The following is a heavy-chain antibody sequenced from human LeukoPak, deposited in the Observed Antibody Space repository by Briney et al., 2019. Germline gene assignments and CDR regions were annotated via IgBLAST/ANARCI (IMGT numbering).Heavy chain of an antibody. CDR2: IRSKTNNYAT. D-gene: IGHD3-22*01. Sequence: PGGSLRLSCAASGFTFSGSAMHWVRQASGKGLEWVGRIRSKTNNYATAYAASVKGRITISRDDSKNTAYLQLNSLKTEDTAVYYCTSSTYDSSASLFGYWGQGTLVTVSS. J-gene: IGHJ4*02. CDR1: GFTFSGSA. V-gene: IGHV3-73*01. CDR3: TSSTYDSSASLFGY.